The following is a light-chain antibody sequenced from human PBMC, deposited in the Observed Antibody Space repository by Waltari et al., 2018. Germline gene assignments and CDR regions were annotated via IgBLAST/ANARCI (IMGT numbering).Light chain of an antibody. V-gene: IGLV3-1*01. Sequence: SYELTQPPSVFVSPGQTARITCSGDILGGKVASLYQLRAGQSPGLVISHNNQRPSGIPERFSASYSGNTATLTISGTQAMDEADYYCQAWDSNTVIFGGGTKLSVL. CDR2: HNN. CDR1: ILGGKV. CDR3: QAWDSNTVI. J-gene: IGLJ2*01.